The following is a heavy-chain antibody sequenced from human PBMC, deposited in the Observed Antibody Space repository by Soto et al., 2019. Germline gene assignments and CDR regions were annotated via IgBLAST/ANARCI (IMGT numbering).Heavy chain of an antibody. CDR1: GYTFTRYT. D-gene: IGHD2-15*01. Sequence: ASVKVSCKASGYTFTRYTMNWVRQAPGQRLEWMGWINPDNGNTKSSQKFRDRVIITRDTSASTAYMDLSSLRSEDTAVYYCARGIATGQLDPWGQGTLVTVSS. J-gene: IGHJ5*02. CDR2: INPDNGNT. CDR3: ARGIATGQLDP. V-gene: IGHV1-3*01.